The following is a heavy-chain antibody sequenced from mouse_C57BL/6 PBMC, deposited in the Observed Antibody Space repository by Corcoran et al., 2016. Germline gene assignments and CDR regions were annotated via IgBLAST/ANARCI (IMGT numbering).Heavy chain of an antibody. CDR1: GYTFPTYG. J-gene: IGHJ1*03. CDR2: INTYSGVP. CDR3: AREGDRNPYWYVDV. V-gene: IGHV9-3*01. Sequence: QIQLVQSGPKLKKPGESVKISCKASGYTFPTYGMSWVTQAPGKGVKWMGWINTYSGVPTYADDFKGRFAFSLDTTARPAYLQINNLKNEDTATYVCAREGDRNPYWYVDVWGTGTTVTVSS.